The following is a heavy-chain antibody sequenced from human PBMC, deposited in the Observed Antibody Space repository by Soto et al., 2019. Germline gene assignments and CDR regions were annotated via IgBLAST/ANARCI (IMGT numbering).Heavy chain of an antibody. CDR1: GYTFSNYG. D-gene: IGHD2-2*01. V-gene: IGHV1-18*01. CDR3: ARVVPGAEAWFGP. CDR2: ISLYSDGT. Sequence: ASVKVSCRTSGYTFSNYGITWVRQAPGQPLEWLGWISLYSDGTNYAQKFQGRVSMTTDTSTTTAYMELRSLRSDDTAVYYCARVVPGAEAWFGPWGQGTLVTVSS. J-gene: IGHJ5*02.